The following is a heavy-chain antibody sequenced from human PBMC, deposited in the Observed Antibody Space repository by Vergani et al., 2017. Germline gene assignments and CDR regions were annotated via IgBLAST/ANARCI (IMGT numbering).Heavy chain of an antibody. CDR3: VRDQVTMLRGSDALDI. CDR1: GFTFGYYA. V-gene: IGHV3-49*03. Sequence: EVQLVESGRDFVQPGRSLRLSCTASGFTFGYYAMDWFRQAPGQGLEWVGGIRSKAYGQATIYAASVKGRFTISRDDSKSIAYLQMNNLQTEDTAMYYCVRDQVTMLRGSDALDIWGQGTMVTVSS. D-gene: IGHD3-10*01. J-gene: IGHJ3*02. CDR2: IRSKAYGQAT.